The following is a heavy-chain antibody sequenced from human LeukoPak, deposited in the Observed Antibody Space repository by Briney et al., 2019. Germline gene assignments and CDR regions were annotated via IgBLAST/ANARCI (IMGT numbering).Heavy chain of an antibody. CDR2: ISGSGGST. CDR3: ASHDQYCTNGVCYENWSNDY. D-gene: IGHD2-8*01. Sequence: GGSLRLSCAASGFTFSSYAMSWVRQPPGKGLEWVSAISGSGGSTYYADSVKGRFTISRDNSKNTLYLQMSSLRAEDTAVYYCASHDQYCTNGVCYENWSNDYWGQGTLVTVSS. CDR1: GFTFSSYA. J-gene: IGHJ4*02. V-gene: IGHV3-23*01.